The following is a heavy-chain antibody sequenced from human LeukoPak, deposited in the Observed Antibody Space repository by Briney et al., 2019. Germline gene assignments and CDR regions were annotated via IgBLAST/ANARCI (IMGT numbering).Heavy chain of an antibody. Sequence: GGSLRLSCAASGFTFSSHSMNWVRQAPGKGLEWVSSISSSSSYIYYADSVKGRFTISRDNAKNSLYLQMNSLRAEDTAVYYCANSPSSAEYFQHWGQGTLVTVSS. CDR1: GFTFSSHS. CDR3: ANSPSSAEYFQH. J-gene: IGHJ1*01. CDR2: ISSSSSYI. V-gene: IGHV3-21*01. D-gene: IGHD6-13*01.